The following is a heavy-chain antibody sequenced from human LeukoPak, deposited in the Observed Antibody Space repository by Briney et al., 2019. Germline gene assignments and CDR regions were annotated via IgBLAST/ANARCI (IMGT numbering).Heavy chain of an antibody. CDR2: ITTSSDYK. V-gene: IGHV3-21*01. Sequence: PGGSLRLSCAASGFTFSAYTMSWVRQAPGKGLEWVSSITTSSDYKYYADSLRGRLTISRDNAKNLLFLQMNSLRGDDTAVYYCARDPAATPLDYWGQGILVTVSS. CDR1: GFTFSAYT. CDR3: ARDPAATPLDY. D-gene: IGHD6-13*01. J-gene: IGHJ4*02.